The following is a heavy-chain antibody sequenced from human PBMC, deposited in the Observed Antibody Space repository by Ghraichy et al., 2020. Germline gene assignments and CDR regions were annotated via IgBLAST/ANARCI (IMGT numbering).Heavy chain of an antibody. CDR2: IYSGGST. CDR3: AREEVGASGNDAFDI. Sequence: GGSLRLSCAASGFTVSSNYMSWVRQAPGKGLEWVSVIYSGGSTYYADSVKGRFTISRDNSKNTLYLQMNSLRAEDTAVYYCAREEVGASGNDAFDIWGQGTMVTVSS. D-gene: IGHD1-26*01. J-gene: IGHJ3*02. V-gene: IGHV3-53*01. CDR1: GFTVSSNY.